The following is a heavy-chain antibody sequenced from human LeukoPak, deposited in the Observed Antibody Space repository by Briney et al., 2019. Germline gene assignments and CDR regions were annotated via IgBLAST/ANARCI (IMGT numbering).Heavy chain of an antibody. V-gene: IGHV3-30*02. D-gene: IGHD2-21*01. Sequence: PGGSLRLSCAASGFTFSSYGMHWVRQAPGKGLEWVAFIRYEGNSKYYADSVKGRFTISRDNSKNTLYLQMNSLRAEDTAVYYCAKDTPDYPGDWWGQGTLVTVSS. J-gene: IGHJ4*02. CDR1: GFTFSSYG. CDR2: IRYEGNSK. CDR3: AKDTPDYPGDW.